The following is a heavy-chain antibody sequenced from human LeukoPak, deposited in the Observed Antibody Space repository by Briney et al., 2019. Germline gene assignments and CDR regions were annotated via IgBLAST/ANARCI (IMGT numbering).Heavy chain of an antibody. V-gene: IGHV3-11*04. D-gene: IGHD6-13*01. CDR2: ISSSGSTI. CDR1: GFTFSDYY. CDR3: ASSPRRSLAAGNGY. J-gene: IGHJ4*02. Sequence: PGGSLRLSCAASGFTFSDYYMSWIHQAPGKGLEWVSYISSSGSTIYYADSVKGRFTISRDNAKNSLYLQMNSLRAEDTAVYYCASSPRRSLAAGNGYWGQGTLVTVSS.